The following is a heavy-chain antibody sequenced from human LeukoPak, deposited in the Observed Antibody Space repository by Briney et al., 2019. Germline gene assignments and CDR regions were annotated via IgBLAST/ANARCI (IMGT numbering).Heavy chain of an antibody. CDR1: GGSVSSHDYY. CDR3: ARAWGSYRPFDY. J-gene: IGHJ4*02. CDR2: IYYGGST. D-gene: IGHD3-16*02. V-gene: IGHV4-30-4*01. Sequence: SETLSLTCTVSGGSVSSHDYYWTWIRQPPGKGLEWIGYIYYGGSTSYNPSLKSRVTISVDTSKNQFSLKLSSVTAADTAVYYCARAWGSYRPFDYWGQGTLVTVSS.